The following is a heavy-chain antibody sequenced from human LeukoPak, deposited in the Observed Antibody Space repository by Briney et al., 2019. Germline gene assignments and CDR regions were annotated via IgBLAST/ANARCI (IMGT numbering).Heavy chain of an antibody. J-gene: IGHJ6*03. V-gene: IGHV4-34*01. CDR1: GVAFSGYY. CDR3: ARAVVVRNRRYYYCYYMDV. CDR2: INHIVST. D-gene: IGHD2-15*01. Sequence: PSETLSLTCAVYGVAFSGYYWSWIRQPPGKGREWIWEINHIVSTNYNPSLKSRVTISVYTSKNQFSLKLRSVTAADTAVYYCARAVVVRNRRYYYCYYMDVWGKGTTVIVSS.